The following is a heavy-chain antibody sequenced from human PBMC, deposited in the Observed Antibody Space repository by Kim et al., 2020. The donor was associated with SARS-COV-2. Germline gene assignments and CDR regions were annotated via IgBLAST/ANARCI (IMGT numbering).Heavy chain of an antibody. CDR3: ARGKGYSSTPHYYYDGMDV. J-gene: IGHJ6*02. CDR2: IYYSGST. V-gene: IGHV4-31*03. CDR1: SASISSGDCY. D-gene: IGHD6-13*01. Sequence: SETLSLTCTVSSASISSGDCYWSWIRQYPGKGLEWIGYIYYSGSTYYSPSLSSRVTISVDRSQNQFSLRLNSVTAADTAVYYCARGKGYSSTPHYYYDGMDVWGQGTTVTVSS.